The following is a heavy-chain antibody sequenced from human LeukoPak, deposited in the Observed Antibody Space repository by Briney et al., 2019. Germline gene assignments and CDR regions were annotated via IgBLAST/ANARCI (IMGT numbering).Heavy chain of an antibody. CDR3: AREIDCSSTSCYPQTPSDYYYGMDV. CDR2: INPSGGST. CDR1: GYTFTSYY. Sequence: ASVKVSCKASGYTFTSYYMHWVRQAPGQGLEWMGIINPSGGSTSYAQKFQGGVTMTRDTSTSTVYMELSSLRSEDTAVYYCAREIDCSSTSCYPQTPSDYYYGMDVWGQGTTVTVSS. V-gene: IGHV1-46*01. J-gene: IGHJ6*02. D-gene: IGHD2-2*01.